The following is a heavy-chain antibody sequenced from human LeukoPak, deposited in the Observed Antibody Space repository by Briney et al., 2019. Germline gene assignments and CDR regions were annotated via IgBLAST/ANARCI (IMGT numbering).Heavy chain of an antibody. Sequence: PGGSLRLSCAASGFTFSSYSMNWVRQAPGKGLEWVSSISSSSSYIYYADSVKGRFTISRDNAKNSLYLQMNSLRAEDTAVYYCARDWNDGYYYYGMDVWGQGTTVTVSS. D-gene: IGHD1-1*01. CDR2: ISSSSSYI. J-gene: IGHJ6*02. CDR1: GFTFSSYS. V-gene: IGHV3-21*01. CDR3: ARDWNDGYYYYGMDV.